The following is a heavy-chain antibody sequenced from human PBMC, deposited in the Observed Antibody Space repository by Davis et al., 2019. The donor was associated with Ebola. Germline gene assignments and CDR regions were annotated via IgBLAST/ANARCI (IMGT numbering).Heavy chain of an antibody. D-gene: IGHD6-6*01. CDR1: GFTFSSYA. CDR3: AKGRVYSSSVTFDY. V-gene: IGHV3-23*01. CDR2: ISGSGGST. J-gene: IGHJ4*02. Sequence: PGGSLRLSCAASGFTFSSYAMSWVRQAPGKGLEWVSVISGSGGSTYNADSVKGRFTISRDNSKNTLYLQMNSLRAEDTAVYYCAKGRVYSSSVTFDYWGQGTLVTVSS.